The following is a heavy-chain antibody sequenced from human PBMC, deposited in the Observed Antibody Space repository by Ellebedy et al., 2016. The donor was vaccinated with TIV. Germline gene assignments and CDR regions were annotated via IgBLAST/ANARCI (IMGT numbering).Heavy chain of an antibody. J-gene: IGHJ4*02. CDR2: FDPEDGET. CDR1: GFTFSSYG. Sequence: MPGGSLRLSCTASGFTFSSYGMHRVRQAPGKGLEWMGGFDPEDGETIYAQKFQGRVTMTEDTSTDTAYMELSSLRSEDTAVYYCATDIAARPSYFDYWGQGTLVTVSS. CDR3: ATDIAARPSYFDY. D-gene: IGHD6-6*01. V-gene: IGHV1-24*01.